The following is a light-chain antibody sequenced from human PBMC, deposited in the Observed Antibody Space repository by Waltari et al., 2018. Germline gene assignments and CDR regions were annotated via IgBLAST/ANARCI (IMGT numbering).Light chain of an antibody. CDR2: DDS. CDR3: QVWDTSSDDYFV. V-gene: IGLV3-21*02. CDR1: NIGTNR. Sequence: SYVLTQPPSVSVAPGQTARITCGGDNIGTNRVYWYQQRPGQAPILVVSDDSDRPSGIPERFSGSNSGNTATLTISRVEAGDEADYYCQVWDTSSDDYFVFGTGTQVTVL. J-gene: IGLJ1*01.